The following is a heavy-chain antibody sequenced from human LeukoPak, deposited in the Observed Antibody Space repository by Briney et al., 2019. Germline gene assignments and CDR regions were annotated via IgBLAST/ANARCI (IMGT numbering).Heavy chain of an antibody. CDR2: IYYSGST. V-gene: IGHV4-31*03. CDR3: ARGSLWLEFDY. Sequence: KPSETLSLTCTVSGGSISSGGYYWSWIRQHPGKGLEWIGYIYYSGSTYYNPSLKSRVTISVDTSKNQFSLKLSSVTAADTAVYYCARGSLWLEFDYWGQGTLVTVSS. CDR1: GGSISSGGYY. J-gene: IGHJ4*02. D-gene: IGHD5-18*01.